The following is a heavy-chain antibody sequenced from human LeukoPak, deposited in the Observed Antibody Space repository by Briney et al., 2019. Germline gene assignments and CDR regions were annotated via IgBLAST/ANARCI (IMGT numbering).Heavy chain of an antibody. CDR2: ISGTGGDT. CDR3: AAGYSTGWYTFDY. CDR1: GFTFSSYA. J-gene: IGHJ4*02. D-gene: IGHD6-19*01. V-gene: IGHV3-23*01. Sequence: PGGSLRLSCTASGFTFSSYAMNWVRQAPGKGLEWVSAISGTGGDTYYADSVKGRFTVSRDSSRNTLYLQMNSLRAEDTAVYYCAAGYSTGWYTFDYWGQGTLVTVSS.